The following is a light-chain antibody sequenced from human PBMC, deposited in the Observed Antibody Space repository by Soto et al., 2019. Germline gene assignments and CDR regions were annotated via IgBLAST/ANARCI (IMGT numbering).Light chain of an antibody. J-gene: IGLJ3*02. CDR1: TNDVGSYNF. CDR3: CSYAGSMTWV. Sequence: QSALTQPASVSGSPGQSITISCTGTTNDVGSYNFVSWYQHHPGKAPKLMIYEATKRPSGVSHRFSGSKSGNTASLTISGLQAEDEGEYYCCSYAGSMTWVFGGGTKLTVL. CDR2: EAT. V-gene: IGLV2-23*01.